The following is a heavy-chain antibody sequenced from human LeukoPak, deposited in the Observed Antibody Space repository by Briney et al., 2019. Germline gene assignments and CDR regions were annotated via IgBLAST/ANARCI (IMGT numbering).Heavy chain of an antibody. CDR1: GFTFSSYW. CDR2: INSDGSST. D-gene: IGHD2-15*01. CDR3: ATRYCSGGSCYYGMDV. Sequence: GGSLRLSCAASGFTFSSYWMHWVRQAPGKGLVWVSRINSDGSSTSYADSVKGRFTISRDNAKNTLYLQMNSLRAEDTAVYYCATRYCSGGSCYYGMDVWGQGTTVTVS. V-gene: IGHV3-74*01. J-gene: IGHJ6*02.